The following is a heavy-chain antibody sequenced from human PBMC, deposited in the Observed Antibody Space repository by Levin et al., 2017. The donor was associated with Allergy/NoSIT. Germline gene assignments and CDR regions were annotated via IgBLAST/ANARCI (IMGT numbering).Heavy chain of an antibody. CDR2: ISTSGSYI. V-gene: IGHV3-21*01. CDR1: GFTFRDYS. CDR3: ARETLPYYSNWHVDD. D-gene: IGHD3-10*01. Sequence: GGSLRLSCEASGFTFRDYSMSWVRQAPGKGLEWVSSISTSGSYIYYADSVKGRFTISRDNAKTSLYLQMHSLRAEDTAVYYCARETLPYYSNWHVDDWGQGTLVTVSS. J-gene: IGHJ4*02.